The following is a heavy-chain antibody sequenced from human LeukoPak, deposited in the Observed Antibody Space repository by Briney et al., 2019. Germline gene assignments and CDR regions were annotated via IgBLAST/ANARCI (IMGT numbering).Heavy chain of an antibody. D-gene: IGHD4-17*01. CDR3: TREPADYGDYVSRDY. Sequence: GGSLRLSCAASGFIVSSNYMSWVRQAPGKGLEWVSVIYSGGSTYYADPVKGRFTISRDNSKNTLYLQMNSLRAEDTAVYYCTREPADYGDYVSRDYWGQGTLVTVSS. CDR1: GFIVSSNY. CDR2: IYSGGST. J-gene: IGHJ4*02. V-gene: IGHV3-53*01.